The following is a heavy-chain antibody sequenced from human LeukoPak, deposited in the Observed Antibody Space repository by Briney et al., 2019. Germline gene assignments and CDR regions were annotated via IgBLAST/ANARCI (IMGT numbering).Heavy chain of an antibody. CDR2: ISSSSSYI. Sequence: PGGSLRLSCAASGFTFSSYSMNWVRQAPGKGPEWVSSISSSSSYIYYADSVKGRFTISRDNAKNSLYLQMNSLRAEDTAVYYCARDLVGATIYFDYWGQGTLVSVSS. V-gene: IGHV3-21*01. CDR1: GFTFSSYS. D-gene: IGHD1-26*01. J-gene: IGHJ4*02. CDR3: ARDLVGATIYFDY.